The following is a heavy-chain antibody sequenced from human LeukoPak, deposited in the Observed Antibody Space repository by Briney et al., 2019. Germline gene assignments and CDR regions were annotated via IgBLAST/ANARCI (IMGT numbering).Heavy chain of an antibody. J-gene: IGHJ6*03. D-gene: IGHD6-19*01. CDR3: TKELHVAVAVADYYYFYMDV. Sequence: GGSLRLSCAASGFAFSSFAMGWVRQSPGKGLEWLSTINGGGNTTFYAGSVKGRFTISRDNSKNTLYLHMDSLRPDDTAIYYCTKELHVAVAVADYYYFYMDVWGRGTAVTVSS. CDR1: GFAFSSFA. V-gene: IGHV3-23*01. CDR2: INGGGNTT.